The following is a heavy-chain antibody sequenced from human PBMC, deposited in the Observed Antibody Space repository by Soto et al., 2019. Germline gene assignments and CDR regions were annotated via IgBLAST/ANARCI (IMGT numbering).Heavy chain of an antibody. D-gene: IGHD6-6*01. CDR3: ARDGVSSSCSSDY. CDR2: IYPGDSDT. CDR1: GYSFTDYW. V-gene: IGHV5-51*01. J-gene: IGHJ4*02. Sequence: EVQLVPSGAEATKPGESLKISCKASGYSFTDYWIGWVRQMPGKGLEWMGIIYPGDSDTKYSPSFQGQVTMSADKSINTAYLQWNSLKASDTAMYYWARDGVSSSCSSDYWGQGTLVTVSS.